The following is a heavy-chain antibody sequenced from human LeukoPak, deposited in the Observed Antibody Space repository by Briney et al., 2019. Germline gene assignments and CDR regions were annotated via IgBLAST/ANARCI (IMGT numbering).Heavy chain of an antibody. CDR2: IKQDGSEK. J-gene: IGHJ6*03. Sequence: GESLRLSCAASGFTFSSYWMSWVRQAPGKGLEWVANIKQDGSEKYYVDSVKGRFTISRDNAKNSLYLQMNSLRAEDTAVYYCAREGVRGVLYYYYYYYMDVWGKGTTVTVSS. CDR1: GFTFSSYW. V-gene: IGHV3-7*01. CDR3: AREGVRGVLYYYYYYYMDV. D-gene: IGHD3-10*01.